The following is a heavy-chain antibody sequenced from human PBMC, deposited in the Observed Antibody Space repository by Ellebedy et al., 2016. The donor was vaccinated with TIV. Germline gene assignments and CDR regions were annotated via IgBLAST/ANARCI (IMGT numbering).Heavy chain of an antibody. Sequence: GGSLRLSXAVSGFTFSSYAMSWVRQAPGKGLEWVSAIGDSGGYTYYADSVRGRFTISRDNSKNTLYLQMNSLTAEDTAVYYCAKEGMGRFGEPFVDYWGQGTLVTVSS. CDR3: AKEGMGRFGEPFVDY. CDR1: GFTFSSYA. D-gene: IGHD3-10*01. J-gene: IGHJ4*02. V-gene: IGHV3-23*01. CDR2: IGDSGGYT.